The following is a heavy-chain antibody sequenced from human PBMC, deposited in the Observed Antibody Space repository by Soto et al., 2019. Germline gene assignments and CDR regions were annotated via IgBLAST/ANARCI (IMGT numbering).Heavy chain of an antibody. CDR2: INHSGST. Sequence: TSETLSLTCAVYGGSFSGYYWSWIRQPPGKGLEWIGEINHSGSTNYNPSLKSRVTISVDTSKNQFSLKLSSVTAADTAVYYCARWGDYVRYFDYWGQGTLVTVSS. J-gene: IGHJ4*02. CDR1: GGSFSGYY. V-gene: IGHV4-34*01. CDR3: ARWGDYVRYFDY. D-gene: IGHD4-17*01.